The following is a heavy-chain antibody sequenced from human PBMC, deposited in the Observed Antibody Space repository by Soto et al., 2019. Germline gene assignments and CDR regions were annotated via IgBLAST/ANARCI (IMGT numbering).Heavy chain of an antibody. CDR3: AKSRVFIGAIVTLLDS. CDR1: GFTFSSYA. V-gene: IGHV3-23*01. J-gene: IGHJ4*02. D-gene: IGHD3-16*02. CDR2: ISNNGDTA. Sequence: EVQLLESGGGLVQPGGSLTLSCATSGFTFSSYAMVWVRQAAEKGLEWVASISNNGDTAYNADSVKGRFTISRGNSEYTLYLQMNGLRADDTALYFCAKSRVFIGAIVTLLDSWGQGTQVTVSS.